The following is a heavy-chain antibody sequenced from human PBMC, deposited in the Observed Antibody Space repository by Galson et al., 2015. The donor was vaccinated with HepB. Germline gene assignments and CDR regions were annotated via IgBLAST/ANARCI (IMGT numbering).Heavy chain of an antibody. D-gene: IGHD2-21*02. Sequence: SLRLSCAASGFTFSSYAMHWVRQAPGKGLEWVSVTYSGGRTYYADSVKGRFTISRDNSKNTLYLQMNSLRAEDTAVYYCARDEETAIPNWGQGTLVTVSS. CDR1: GFTFSSYA. J-gene: IGHJ4*02. CDR2: TYSGGRT. CDR3: ARDEETAIPN. V-gene: IGHV3-66*01.